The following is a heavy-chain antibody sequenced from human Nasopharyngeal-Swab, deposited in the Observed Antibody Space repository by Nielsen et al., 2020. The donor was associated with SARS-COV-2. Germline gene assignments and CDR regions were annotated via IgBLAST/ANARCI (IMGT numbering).Heavy chain of an antibody. CDR2: IAHDASNE. V-gene: IGHV3-30*03. CDR1: GFTFSSFG. CDR3: ARDAPAHYGAFY. D-gene: IGHD4-17*01. J-gene: IGHJ4*02. Sequence: GESLKISCAASGFTFSSFGMHWVRQAPGKGLEWVAFIAHDASNEYYGDSVKVRFSISRDSSKNTLYLQMDSLRGEDTAVYYCARDAPAHYGAFYWGRGTLVTVSS.